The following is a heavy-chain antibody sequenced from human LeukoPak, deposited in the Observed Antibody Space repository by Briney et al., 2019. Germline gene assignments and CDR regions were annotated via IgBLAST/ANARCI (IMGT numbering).Heavy chain of an antibody. J-gene: IGHJ4*02. D-gene: IGHD4-11*01. CDR3: ARDTETPLFQLAHYYFDY. V-gene: IGHV3-7*01. Sequence: PGGSLRLSCAASGFTFSSYWMSWVRQAPGKGLEWVANIKQDGSEKYYVDSVKGRFTISRDNAKNSLYLQMNSLRAEDTAVYYCARDTETPLFQLAHYYFDYWGQGTLVTVSS. CDR1: GFTFSSYW. CDR2: IKQDGSEK.